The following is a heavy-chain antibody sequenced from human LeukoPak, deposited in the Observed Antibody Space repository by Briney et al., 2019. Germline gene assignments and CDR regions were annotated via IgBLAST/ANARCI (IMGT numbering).Heavy chain of an antibody. CDR3: ARLTTQQSTHDAIDT. D-gene: IGHD4-17*01. CDR2: IDWDDDK. CDR1: GFSLTTSGMC. J-gene: IGHJ3*02. Sequence: ESGPTLVNPTQTLTLTCTFSGFSLTTSGMCVNWIRQPPGKALEWLARIDWDDDKYYSTSLKTRLTISKDTSKNQVVLRMTSMDPVDTATYYCARLTTQQSTHDAIDTWGQGTMVTVSS. V-gene: IGHV2-70*11.